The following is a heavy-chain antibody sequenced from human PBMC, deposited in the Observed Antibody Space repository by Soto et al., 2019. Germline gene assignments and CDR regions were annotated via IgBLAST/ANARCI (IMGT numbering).Heavy chain of an antibody. D-gene: IGHD3-9*01. CDR1: GASISHFY. Sequence: QVQLQESGPRLVKPSETLSLTCTVSGASISHFYWSWIRQSPGKGLEWLGYIYDSGSTNYNPSLKSRVTMSMDTPKTQVSLIPSSVPAADTAVYFCAASSYAILTGHFAFDMWGHGTMVTVSS. V-gene: IGHV4-59*01. CDR2: IYDSGST. J-gene: IGHJ3*02. CDR3: AASSYAILTGHFAFDM.